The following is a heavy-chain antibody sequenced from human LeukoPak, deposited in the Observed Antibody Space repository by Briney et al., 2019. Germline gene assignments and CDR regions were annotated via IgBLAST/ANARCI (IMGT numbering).Heavy chain of an antibody. V-gene: IGHV4-4*02. CDR3: ARGLDGYNPELVS. D-gene: IGHD5-24*01. CDR1: GGSISSSNW. CDR2: IYHSGST. Sequence: SEALSLTCAVSGGSISSSNWWGWVRQPPGKGLEWIGEIYHSGSTNYNPSLKSRVTISVDKSKNQFSLKLSPVTAADTAVYYCARGLDGYNPELVSWGQGTLVTVSS. J-gene: IGHJ5*02.